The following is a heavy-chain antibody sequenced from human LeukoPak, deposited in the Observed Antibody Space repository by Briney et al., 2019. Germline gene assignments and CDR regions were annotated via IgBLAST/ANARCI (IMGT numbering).Heavy chain of an antibody. CDR1: GFIFRNYG. Sequence: GGSLRLSCAASGFIFRNYGMSWVRQAPGKGLDWVSTVHGRNYYADSVKGRFTISRDDFRSTLYLQMDNLRAEDTAVYYCAKDQPGDGYNSIWGQGTLVTVSS. D-gene: IGHD5-24*01. CDR2: VHGRN. CDR3: AKDQPGDGYNSI. J-gene: IGHJ4*02. V-gene: IGHV3-23*01.